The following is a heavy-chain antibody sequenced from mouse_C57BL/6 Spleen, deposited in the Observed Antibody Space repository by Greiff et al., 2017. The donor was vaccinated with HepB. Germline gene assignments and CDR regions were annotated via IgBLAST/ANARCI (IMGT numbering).Heavy chain of an antibody. V-gene: IGHV14-1*01. CDR3: TGYYYGSSYVAWFAY. J-gene: IGHJ3*01. D-gene: IGHD1-1*01. CDR1: GFNIKDYY. CDR2: IDPEDGDT. Sequence: EVQLQQSGAELVRPGASVKLSCTASGFNIKDYYMHWVKQRPEQGLEWIGRIDPEDGDTVYAPKFQGKATMTADTSSNTAYLQLSSLTSEDTAVYYCTGYYYGSSYVAWFAYWGQGTLVTVSA.